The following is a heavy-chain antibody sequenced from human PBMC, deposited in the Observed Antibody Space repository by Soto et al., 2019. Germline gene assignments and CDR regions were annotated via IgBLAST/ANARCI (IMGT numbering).Heavy chain of an antibody. CDR3: ARIRSPYYDFWSGYYTS. Sequence: GGSLRLSCAASGFTFSSYWMHWVRQAPGKGLVWVSRINSDGSSTSYADSVKGRFTISRDNAKNTLYLQMNSLRAEDTAVYYCARIRSPYYDFWSGYYTSWGQGTLVTVSS. CDR1: GFTFSSYW. V-gene: IGHV3-74*01. CDR2: INSDGSST. J-gene: IGHJ5*02. D-gene: IGHD3-3*01.